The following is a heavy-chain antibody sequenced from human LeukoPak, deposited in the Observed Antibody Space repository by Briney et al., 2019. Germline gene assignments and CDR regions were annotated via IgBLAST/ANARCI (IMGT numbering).Heavy chain of an antibody. CDR2: INHSGST. CDR1: GGSFSGYY. Sequence: SETLSLTCAVYGGSFSGYYWSWIRQPPGKGLEWIGEINHSGSTNYNPSLKSRVTISVDTSKNQFSLKLSSVTAADTAVYYCARAYDSSGYFGQDFDYWGQGTLVTVSS. D-gene: IGHD3-22*01. J-gene: IGHJ4*02. V-gene: IGHV4-34*01. CDR3: ARAYDSSGYFGQDFDY.